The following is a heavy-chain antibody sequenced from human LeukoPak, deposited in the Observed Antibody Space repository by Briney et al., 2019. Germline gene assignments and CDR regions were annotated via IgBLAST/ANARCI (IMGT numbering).Heavy chain of an antibody. CDR1: GFTFSNYA. V-gene: IGHV3-23*01. Sequence: PGGSLRLSCAASGFTFSNYAMSWVRQAPGKGLEWVSGISGSGRSTYYADSVRGRFTISRDNSKSTLSLQMNSLRAEDTAIYYCATYRQVLLPFESWGQGTLVTVSS. CDR3: ATYRQVLLPFES. J-gene: IGHJ4*02. D-gene: IGHD2-8*02. CDR2: ISGSGRST.